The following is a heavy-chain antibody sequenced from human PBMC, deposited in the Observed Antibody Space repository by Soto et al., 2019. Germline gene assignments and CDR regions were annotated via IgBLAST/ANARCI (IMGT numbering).Heavy chain of an antibody. CDR1: GGTFSSYA. D-gene: IGHD3-22*01. Sequence: GASVKVSCKASGGTFSSYAISWVRQAPGQGLEWMGGIIPIFGTANYAQKFQGRVTITADESTSTAYMELSSLRSEDTAVYYCARGSKYYYDSSKAFDIWGQGTMVTVSS. CDR3: ARGSKYYYDSSKAFDI. CDR2: IIPIFGTA. J-gene: IGHJ3*02. V-gene: IGHV1-69*13.